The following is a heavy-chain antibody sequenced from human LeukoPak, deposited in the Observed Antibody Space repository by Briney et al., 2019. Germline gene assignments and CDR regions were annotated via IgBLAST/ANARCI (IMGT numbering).Heavy chain of an antibody. CDR1: GYTFSNYA. J-gene: IGHJ4*02. CDR2: ITGSGGST. D-gene: IGHD2-15*01. CDR3: AKLDCSGSSCYQFDC. V-gene: IGHV3-23*01. Sequence: GGSLRLSCAASGYTFSNYAMSWVRQAPGKGLEWVSGITGSGGSTFYADSVKGRFTISRDNSKNTLYLQMNSLRAEDTAVYYCAKLDCSGSSCYQFDCWGQGTLVTVSS.